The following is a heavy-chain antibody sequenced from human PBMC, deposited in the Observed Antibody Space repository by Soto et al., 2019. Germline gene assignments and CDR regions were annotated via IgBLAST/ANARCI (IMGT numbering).Heavy chain of an antibody. CDR1: GDTFSFYT. CDR2: INPILSMS. V-gene: IGHV1-69*02. D-gene: IGHD6-19*01. CDR3: TKPRSSLQWPPFDP. J-gene: IGHJ5*02. Sequence: SVKVSCKASGDTFSFYTINWVRQAPGLGREWVGRINPILSMSNYAQKFQGRVTMTADKSTNPAYMELRSLRSEDTAVYYCTKPRSSLQWPPFDPWGHGTQVTVSS.